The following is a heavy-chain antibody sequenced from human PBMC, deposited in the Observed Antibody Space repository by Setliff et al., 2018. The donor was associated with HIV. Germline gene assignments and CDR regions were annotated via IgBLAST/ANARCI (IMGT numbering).Heavy chain of an antibody. J-gene: IGHJ6*03. D-gene: IGHD2-2*01. V-gene: IGHV4-61*02. CDR1: GGSISSGNYF. CDR3: AGDRDIVVVPASPQGYYYYMDV. CDR2: IYSSGST. Sequence: SETLSLTCTVSGGSISSGNYFWSWIRQPAGKGLEWIGRIYSSGSTNYNPSLKSRVTISINTSKNQFSLKLSSVTAADTAVYYCAGDRDIVVVPASPQGYYYYMDVWGKGTTVTVSS.